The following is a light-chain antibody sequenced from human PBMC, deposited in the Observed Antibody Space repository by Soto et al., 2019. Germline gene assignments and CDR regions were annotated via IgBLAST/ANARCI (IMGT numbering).Light chain of an antibody. CDR2: GAS. CDR3: QHYDSFRT. J-gene: IGKJ1*01. V-gene: IGKV3-20*01. CDR1: QSVDSTY. Sequence: DIVLTQSPGTLYLSPGESATLSCRASQSVDSTYIAWYQQKPGQAPRLLIFGASGRATGIPDRFSGSGSGTDFTLTISRLDPEDFAVYYCQHYDSFRTFGQGTKVDIK.